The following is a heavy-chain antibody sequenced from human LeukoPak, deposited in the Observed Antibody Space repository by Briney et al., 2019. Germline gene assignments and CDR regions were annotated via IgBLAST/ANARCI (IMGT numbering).Heavy chain of an antibody. CDR2: ISGSGGST. V-gene: IGHV3-23*01. CDR1: GFTFSSYA. CDR3: AKSLSGSYSNDAFDI. Sequence: GGSLRLSCAASGFTFSSYAMSWVRQAPGKGLEWVSAISGSGGSTYYADSVKGRFTISRDNSKNTLYLQMNSLRAEDTAEYYCAKSLSGSYSNDAFDIWGQGTMVTVSS. J-gene: IGHJ3*02. D-gene: IGHD1-26*01.